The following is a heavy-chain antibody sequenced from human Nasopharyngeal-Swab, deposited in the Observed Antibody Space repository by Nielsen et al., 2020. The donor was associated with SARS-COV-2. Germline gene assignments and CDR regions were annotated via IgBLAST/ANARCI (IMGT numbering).Heavy chain of an antibody. CDR3: ARRTYYYGSGSYYNYFDY. CDR2: IYCSGST. Sequence: SETLSLTCTVSGGSISSSSYYWGWIRQPPGKGLEWIGSIYCSGSTYYNPSLKSRVTISVDTSKNQFSLKLSSVTAADTAVYYCARRTYYYGSGSYYNYFDYWGQGTLVTVSS. CDR1: GGSISSSSYY. V-gene: IGHV4-39*01. J-gene: IGHJ4*02. D-gene: IGHD3-10*01.